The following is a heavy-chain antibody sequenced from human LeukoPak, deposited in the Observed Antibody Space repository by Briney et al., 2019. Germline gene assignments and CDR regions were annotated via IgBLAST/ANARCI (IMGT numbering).Heavy chain of an antibody. Sequence: ASVKVSCKASGYTFTSYYMHWVRQAPGQGLEWMGIINPSGASTSYAQNSQARVTMTRDTSTSTVYMELSSLRSEDTAVYYCARDGIVGAVRYYGMDVWGQGTTVTVSS. CDR3: ARDGIVGAVRYYGMDV. J-gene: IGHJ6*02. V-gene: IGHV1-46*01. CDR2: INPSGAST. D-gene: IGHD1-26*01. CDR1: GYTFTSYY.